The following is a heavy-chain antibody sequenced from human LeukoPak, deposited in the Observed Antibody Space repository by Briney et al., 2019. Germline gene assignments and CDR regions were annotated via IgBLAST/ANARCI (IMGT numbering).Heavy chain of an antibody. CDR2: ISGSGGST. Sequence: PGGSLRLSCAASGFTVSSNYMSWVRQAPGKGLEWVSAISGSGGSTYYADSVKGRFTISRDNSKNTLYLQMNSLRAEDTAVYYCAKTHRTYYYDSSGYNDAFDIWGQGTMVTVSS. D-gene: IGHD3-22*01. CDR3: AKTHRTYYYDSSGYNDAFDI. CDR1: GFTVSSNY. V-gene: IGHV3-23*01. J-gene: IGHJ3*02.